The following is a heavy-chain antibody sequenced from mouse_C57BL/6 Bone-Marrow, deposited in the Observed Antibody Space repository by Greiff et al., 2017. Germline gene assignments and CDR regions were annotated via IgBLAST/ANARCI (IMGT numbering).Heavy chain of an antibody. Sequence: EVMLVESEGGLVQPGSSMKLSCTASGFTFSDYYMAWVRQVPEKGLEWVANINYDGSSTYYLDSLKSRFIISRDNAKNILYLQMSSLKSEDTATYYCARDGSSYHWYFDVWGTGTTVTVSS. CDR2: INYDGSST. V-gene: IGHV5-16*01. CDR1: GFTFSDYY. D-gene: IGHD1-1*01. CDR3: ARDGSSYHWYFDV. J-gene: IGHJ1*03.